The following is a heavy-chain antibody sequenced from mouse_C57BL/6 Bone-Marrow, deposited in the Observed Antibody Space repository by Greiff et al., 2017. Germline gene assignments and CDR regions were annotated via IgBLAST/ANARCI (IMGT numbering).Heavy chain of an antibody. D-gene: IGHD2-4*01. V-gene: IGHV1-47*01. CDR3: ARSGDYDGAWFAY. CDR2: FHPYNDDT. CDR1: GYTFTTYP. Sequence: VKLMESGAELVKPGASVKMSRKASGYTFTTYPIEWMKQNHGKSLEWIGNFHPYNDDTKYNEKFKGKATLTVEKSSSTVYLELSRLTSDDSAVYYCARSGDYDGAWFAYWGQGTLVTVSA. J-gene: IGHJ3*01.